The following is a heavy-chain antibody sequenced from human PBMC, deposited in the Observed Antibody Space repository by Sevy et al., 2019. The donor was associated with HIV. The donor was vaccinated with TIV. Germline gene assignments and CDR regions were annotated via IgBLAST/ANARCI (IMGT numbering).Heavy chain of an antibody. CDR1: GYTFTSYG. CDR2: ISAYNGNT. J-gene: IGHJ5*02. V-gene: IGHV1-18*01. CDR3: ARVSAKVRVVTYNWFDP. D-gene: IGHD3-10*01. Sequence: ASVKVSCKASGYTFTSYGISWVRQAPGQGLEWMGWISAYNGNTNYAQKLQGRVTMTTDTSTRTVYMERRSLGSDDTAVYYCARVSAKVRVVTYNWFDPWGQGTLVTVSS.